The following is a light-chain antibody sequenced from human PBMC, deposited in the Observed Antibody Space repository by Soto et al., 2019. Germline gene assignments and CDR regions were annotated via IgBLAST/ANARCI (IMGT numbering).Light chain of an antibody. CDR2: AAS. Sequence: DIQMTQSTSSLSASVGDRVTITCRASQTISRALNWYQQKPGKAPKLLIYAASILQSGVPSRFGGSGSGTEFTLTISSLQPEDFATYYCQQLHSYPLTFGGGTKVDIK. CDR1: QTISRA. V-gene: IGKV1-17*01. J-gene: IGKJ4*01. CDR3: QQLHSYPLT.